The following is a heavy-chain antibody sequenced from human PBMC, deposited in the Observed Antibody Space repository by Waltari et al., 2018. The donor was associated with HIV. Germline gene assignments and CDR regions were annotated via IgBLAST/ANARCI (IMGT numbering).Heavy chain of an antibody. J-gene: IGHJ4*02. CDR3: TTVGGGTRDY. Sequence: EVLLVESGGGLGKPGGSLKLSCAASGFPFSAPWMSWVRQAPGKGLEWVGRIKSNTDGGTTDYAAPVKGRFTISRDDSKTTLYLEMNSLKTEDTAVYYCTTVGGGTRDYWGQGTLITVSS. V-gene: IGHV3-15*01. CDR1: GFPFSAPW. D-gene: IGHD3-16*01. CDR2: IKSNTDGGTT.